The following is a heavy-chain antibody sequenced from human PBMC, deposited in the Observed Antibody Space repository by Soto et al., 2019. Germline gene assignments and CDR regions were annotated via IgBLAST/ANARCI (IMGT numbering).Heavy chain of an antibody. J-gene: IGHJ4*02. CDR3: ARDRIAAAGRSIRPFDY. V-gene: IGHV4-34*01. CDR1: GGSFSGYY. Sequence: QVQLQQWGAGLLKPSETLSLTCAVYGGSFSGYYWSWIRQPPGKGLEWIGEINHSGSTNYNPSLKGRVTISVDTSKNQFSLKLSSVTAADTAVYYCARDRIAAAGRSIRPFDYWGQGTLVTVSS. D-gene: IGHD6-13*01. CDR2: INHSGST.